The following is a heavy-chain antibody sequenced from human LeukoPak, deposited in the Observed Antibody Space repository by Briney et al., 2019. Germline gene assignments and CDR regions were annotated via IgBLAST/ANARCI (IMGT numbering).Heavy chain of an antibody. CDR1: GFTFSSYS. J-gene: IGHJ4*02. Sequence: GGSLRLSCAASGFTFSSYSMNWVRQAPGKGLEWVSSITSSTSYIYYADSVKGRFTISRDNAKNSLYLQVNSLRAEDTALYYCARESPAIAAAKPFDYWGQGTLVTVSS. CDR3: ARESPAIAAAKPFDY. D-gene: IGHD6-13*01. V-gene: IGHV3-21*01. CDR2: ITSSTSYI.